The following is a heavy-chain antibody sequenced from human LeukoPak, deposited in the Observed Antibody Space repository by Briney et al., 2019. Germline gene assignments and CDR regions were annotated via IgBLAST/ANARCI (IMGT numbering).Heavy chain of an antibody. CDR2: IYTSGST. CDR3: ARDRVDIVATIWDGWFDP. CDR1: GGSISSYY. J-gene: IGHJ5*02. V-gene: IGHV4-4*07. Sequence: SETLSLTCTVSGGSISSYYWSWIRQPAGKGLEWIGRIYTSGSTNYNPSLKSRVTMSVDTSKNQFSLKLSSVTAADTAVYYCARDRVDIVATIWDGWFDPWGQGTLVTVSS. D-gene: IGHD5-12*01.